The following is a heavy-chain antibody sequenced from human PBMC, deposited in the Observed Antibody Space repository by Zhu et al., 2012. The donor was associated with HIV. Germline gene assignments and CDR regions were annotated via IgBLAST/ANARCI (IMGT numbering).Heavy chain of an antibody. CDR1: GGSFSGYY. Sequence: QVQLQQWGAGLLKPSETLSLTCAVYGGSFSGYYWSWIRQPPGKGLEWIGEINHSGSTNYNPSLKSRVTISVDTSKNQFSLKLSSVTAADTAVYYCARVGIAAAGTGVHFDYWGQGTLVTVSS. CDR3: ARVGIAAAGTGVHFDY. CDR2: INHSGST. V-gene: IGHV4-34*01. J-gene: IGHJ4*02. D-gene: IGHD6-13*01.